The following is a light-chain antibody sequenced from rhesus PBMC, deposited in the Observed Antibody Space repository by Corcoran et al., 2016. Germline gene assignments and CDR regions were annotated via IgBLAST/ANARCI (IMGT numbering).Light chain of an antibody. CDR1: QGISDW. CDR3: QQYNSPPFT. V-gene: IGKV1-21*01. J-gene: IGKJ4*01. CDR2: KAS. Sequence: DIQMTQSPSSLSASVGERVTISCRASQGISDWLAWYQQIPGKAPKLLIYKASTLQSGVPSRFSVIGFGTEFTLTFRNLQPDDFATYYCQQYNSPPFTFGGGTKVEI.